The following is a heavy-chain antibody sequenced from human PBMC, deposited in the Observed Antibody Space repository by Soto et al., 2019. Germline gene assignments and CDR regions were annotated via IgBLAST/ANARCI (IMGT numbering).Heavy chain of an antibody. Sequence: PSETLSLTCTVSGGSISSSSYYWGWIRQPPGNGLEWIGSIYYSGSTYYNPSLKSRVTISVDTSKNQFSLKLSSVTAADTAVYYCARRPSYYYDSSGYYYTLAYFDYWGQGTLVTVSS. CDR3: ARRPSYYYDSSGYYYTLAYFDY. D-gene: IGHD3-22*01. CDR2: IYYSGST. V-gene: IGHV4-39*01. CDR1: GGSISSSSYY. J-gene: IGHJ4*02.